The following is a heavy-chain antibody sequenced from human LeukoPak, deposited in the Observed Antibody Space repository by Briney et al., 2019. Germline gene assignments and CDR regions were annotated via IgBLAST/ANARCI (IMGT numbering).Heavy chain of an antibody. D-gene: IGHD5-18*01. V-gene: IGHV3-21*01. Sequence: GGSLRLSCAASGFTFSSYSMNWVRQAPGKGLEWVSSISSSSSYIYYADSVKGRFTISRDNAKNSLYLQMNSLRAEDTAVYYCARLLDTAMVSNYWGQGTLVTVSS. CDR1: GFTFSSYS. CDR3: ARLLDTAMVSNY. J-gene: IGHJ4*02. CDR2: ISSSSSYI.